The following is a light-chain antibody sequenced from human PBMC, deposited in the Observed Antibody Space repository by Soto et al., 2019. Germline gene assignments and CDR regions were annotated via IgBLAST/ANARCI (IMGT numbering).Light chain of an antibody. Sequence: QSGLTQPPSASGTPGQRIIISCSGSTSNIESHSVNWFQQVPGTAPRLLIITNNQRPSGVPDRFSGSKSGASASLAISGLQSEDEANYYCATWDDSRKGVFGTGTQVTGL. J-gene: IGLJ1*01. V-gene: IGLV1-44*01. CDR2: TNN. CDR3: ATWDDSRKGV. CDR1: TSNIESHS.